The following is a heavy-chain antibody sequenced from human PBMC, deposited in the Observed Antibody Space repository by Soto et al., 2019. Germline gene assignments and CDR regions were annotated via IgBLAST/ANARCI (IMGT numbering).Heavy chain of an antibody. CDR3: AWLLDGYSYYYFDY. Sequence: QVQLVQSGAEVKKPGSSVKVSCKASGGTFSSYAISWVRQAPGQGLEWMGGIIPILGTANYAQKFQGRVTITADESTSTAYLEMRGLRSEVTAVYYCAWLLDGYSYYYFDYWGQGTLVTVSS. D-gene: IGHD5-18*01. J-gene: IGHJ4*02. CDR1: GGTFSSYA. V-gene: IGHV1-69*01. CDR2: IIPILGTA.